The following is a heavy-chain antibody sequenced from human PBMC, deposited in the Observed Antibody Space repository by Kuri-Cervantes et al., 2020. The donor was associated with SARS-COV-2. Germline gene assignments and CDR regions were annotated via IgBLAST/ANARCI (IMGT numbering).Heavy chain of an antibody. Sequence: GESLKISCAASGFTFSSYSMNWVRQAPGKGLEWVSSISSSSSYIYYADSVKGRFTISRDNAKNSLYLQMNSLRAEDPAVYYCARELRHYYDSSGLCDYWGQGTLVTVSS. CDR3: ARELRHYYDSSGLCDY. D-gene: IGHD3-22*01. CDR2: ISSSSSYI. V-gene: IGHV3-21*01. J-gene: IGHJ4*02. CDR1: GFTFSSYS.